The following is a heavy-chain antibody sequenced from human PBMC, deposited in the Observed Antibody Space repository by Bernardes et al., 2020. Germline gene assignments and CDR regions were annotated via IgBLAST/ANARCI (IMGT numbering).Heavy chain of an antibody. CDR1: GYTFTSYG. Sequence: ASVKVSCKASGYTFTSYGISWVRQAPGQGLEWMGWISAYNGTTNYAQKLQGRVTMTTDTSTSTAYMELRSLRSDDTAVYYCARDGSYGRKGDYYYYGMDVWGQGTTVTVSS. J-gene: IGHJ6*02. D-gene: IGHD5-18*01. CDR3: ARDGSYGRKGDYYYYGMDV. CDR2: ISAYNGTT. V-gene: IGHV1-18*01.